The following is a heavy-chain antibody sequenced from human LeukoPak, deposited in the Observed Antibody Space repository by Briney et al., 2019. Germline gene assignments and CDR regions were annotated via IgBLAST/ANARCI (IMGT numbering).Heavy chain of an antibody. V-gene: IGHV4-61*01. CDR3: AYHGSGSYNWFDP. J-gene: IGHJ5*02. D-gene: IGHD3-10*01. Sequence: PSETLSLTCTVSGGSLSSGSYYWSWVRQPPGRGLEWIGYIYYSGSTNYNPSPKSRVTISVDTSKNQFSLKLSSVTAADTAVYYCAYHGSGSYNWFDPWGQGTLVTVSS. CDR2: IYYSGST. CDR1: GGSLSSGSYY.